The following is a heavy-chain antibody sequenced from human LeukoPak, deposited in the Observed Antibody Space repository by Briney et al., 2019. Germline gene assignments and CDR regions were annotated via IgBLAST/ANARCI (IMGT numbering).Heavy chain of an antibody. V-gene: IGHV1-69*04. CDR2: IIPILGIA. CDR3: ARGYSSGWYWY. CDR1: GGTFSSYA. J-gene: IGHJ4*02. Sequence: ASVKVSCKASGGTFSSYAISWVRQAPGQGLEWMGRIIPILGIANYAQKFQGRVTITADKSTSTAYMELSSLRSEDTAVYYCARGYSSGWYWYWGQGTLVTVSS. D-gene: IGHD6-19*01.